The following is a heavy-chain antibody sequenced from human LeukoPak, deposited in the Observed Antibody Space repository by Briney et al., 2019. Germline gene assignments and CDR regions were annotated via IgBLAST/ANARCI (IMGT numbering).Heavy chain of an antibody. CDR3: ARDGYDILTGYYIQTYFDY. J-gene: IGHJ4*02. D-gene: IGHD3-9*01. CDR2: IYYSGST. Sequence: SETLSLTCTVSGGSISSYYWSWIRQPPGKGREWIGYIYYSGSTNYNPSLKSRVTISVDTSKNQFSLKLSSVTAADTAVYYCARDGYDILTGYYIQTYFDYWGQGTLVTVSS. V-gene: IGHV4-59*01. CDR1: GGSISSYY.